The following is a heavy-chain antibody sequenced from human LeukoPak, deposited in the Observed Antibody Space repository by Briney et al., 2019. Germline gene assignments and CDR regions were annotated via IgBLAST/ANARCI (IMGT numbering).Heavy chain of an antibody. CDR3: ARDSGWTFDP. J-gene: IGHJ5*02. V-gene: IGHV3-48*04. Sequence: GGSLRLSCAASGFTFSSHAMNWVRQAPGKGLEWVSYISISSSSVYYADSVKGRFTISRDNAKNSVYLQMNSLGVEDTAIYYCARDSGWTFDPWGQGTLVTVSS. D-gene: IGHD6-19*01. CDR1: GFTFSSHA. CDR2: ISISSSSV.